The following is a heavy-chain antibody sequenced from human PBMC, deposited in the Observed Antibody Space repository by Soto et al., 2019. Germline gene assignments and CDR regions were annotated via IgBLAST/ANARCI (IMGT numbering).Heavy chain of an antibody. D-gene: IGHD5-18*01. CDR1: GYSIVSHY. V-gene: IGHV4-59*11. CDR3: ARDHGRYSCGEWFDP. J-gene: IGHJ5*02. CDR2: IYYSGIT. Sequence: FELISHTSSVSGYSIVSHYWNWIRQPQGKGLEWIGYIYYSGITNYTHSLKSRVTISVDTSKNQFSLKLSSVTAADTDVYYCARDHGRYSCGEWFDPGGQGTLVT.